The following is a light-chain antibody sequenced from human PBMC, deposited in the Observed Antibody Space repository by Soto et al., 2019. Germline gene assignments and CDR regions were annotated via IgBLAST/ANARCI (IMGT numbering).Light chain of an antibody. CDR1: QSIGST. J-gene: IGKJ4*01. CDR3: QNYKTWPLS. Sequence: ENVLTQSPGTLPLSPGERATLSCRASQSIGSTLAWYQQKPGQTPRLLIYDASTRATGIPARFSGIGSGTEFNLIISSLQSEDFAVYYWQNYKTWPLSFCGVTKVDIK. CDR2: DAS. V-gene: IGKV3-15*01.